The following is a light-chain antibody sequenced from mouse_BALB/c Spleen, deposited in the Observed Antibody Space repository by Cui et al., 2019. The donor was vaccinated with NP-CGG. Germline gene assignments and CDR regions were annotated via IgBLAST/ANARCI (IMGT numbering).Light chain of an antibody. CDR2: GTN. J-gene: IGLJ1*01. CDR3: ALWYNNHWV. Sequence: QAVVTQESALTTSPGETVTLTCRSSTGAVTTSNYANWVQEKPDHLFTGLIGGTNNRAPGVPARFSGSLIGDKAALTITGAQTEDEAIYLCALWYNNHWVLGGGTKLTVL. V-gene: IGLV1*01. CDR1: TGAVTTSNY.